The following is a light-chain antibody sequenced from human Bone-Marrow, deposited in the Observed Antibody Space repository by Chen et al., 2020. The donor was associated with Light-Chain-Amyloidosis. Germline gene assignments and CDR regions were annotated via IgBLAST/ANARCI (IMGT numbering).Light chain of an antibody. V-gene: IGLV1-44*01. J-gene: IGLJ2*01. Sequence: QSVLTQPPSASGTPGRRVTISCSGSRSNIGTYTENWYQQLPGTAPRLLIYSNNQRPSGVPDRFSGSNSGTSASLAISWLQSEDEADYVCAAWDDSLDEVVFGGGTKLTVL. CDR1: RSNIGTYT. CDR3: AAWDDSLDEVV. CDR2: SNN.